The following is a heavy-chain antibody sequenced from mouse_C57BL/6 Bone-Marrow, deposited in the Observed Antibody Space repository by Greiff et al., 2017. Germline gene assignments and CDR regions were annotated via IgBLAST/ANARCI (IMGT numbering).Heavy chain of an antibody. V-gene: IGHV1-15*01. J-gene: IGHJ3*01. CDR1: GYTFTDYE. CDR2: IDPETGGT. CDR3: TRGGYSWFAY. Sequence: QVQLQQSGAELVRPGASVTLSCKASGYTFTDYEMHWVKQTPVHGLEWIGAIDPETGGTAYNQKFKGKAILTADKSSSTAYMELRSLTSEDSAVYSCTRGGYSWFAYWGQGTLVTVSA.